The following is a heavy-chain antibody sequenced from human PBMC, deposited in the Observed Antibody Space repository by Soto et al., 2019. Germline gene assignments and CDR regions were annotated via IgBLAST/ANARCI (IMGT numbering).Heavy chain of an antibody. CDR2: IFNSGTT. CDR3: ALALGPTTGLDY. Sequence: QVQLQESGPGLVKPSQTLSLTCSVSGASTVSHYHWTWIRQPPGKGLEWMGYIFNSGTTFYNPSLTIRLSICMDTSGNHFSLALRSVTAADTAVYYCALALGPTTGLDYWGQGALVTVSS. CDR1: GASTVSHYH. D-gene: IGHD1-26*01. V-gene: IGHV4-31*02. J-gene: IGHJ4*02.